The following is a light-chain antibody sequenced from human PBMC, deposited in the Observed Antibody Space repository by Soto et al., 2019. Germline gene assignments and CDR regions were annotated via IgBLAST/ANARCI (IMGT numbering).Light chain of an antibody. CDR3: RQYGSSPPYT. CDR1: QSVTNNY. J-gene: IGKJ2*01. V-gene: IGKV3-20*01. Sequence: EVVLTQSPGTLSLSPGERATLSCRASQSVTNNYLAWYQQRPGQAPRLLIFGSSDRATGIPDRFSGSGSGTEFTLTVSRLEPEEFAGYCCRQYGSSPPYTFGQGTKLEI. CDR2: GSS.